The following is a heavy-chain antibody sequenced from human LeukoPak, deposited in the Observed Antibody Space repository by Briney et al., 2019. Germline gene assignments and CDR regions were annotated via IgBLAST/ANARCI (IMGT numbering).Heavy chain of an antibody. Sequence: GGSLRLSCAASGFTFSSYGMHWVRQAPGKGLEWVAVIPYDGSNKYYADSVKGRFTISRDNSKNTLYLQMNSLRAEDTAVYYCAKDREYDIREIDYWGQGTLVTVSS. J-gene: IGHJ4*02. V-gene: IGHV3-30*18. D-gene: IGHD3-10*01. CDR1: GFTFSSYG. CDR2: IPYDGSNK. CDR3: AKDREYDIREIDY.